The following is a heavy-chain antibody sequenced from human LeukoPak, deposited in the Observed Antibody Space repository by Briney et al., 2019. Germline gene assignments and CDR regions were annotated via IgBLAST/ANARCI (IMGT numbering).Heavy chain of an antibody. Sequence: PGGSLRLSCAASGFTSSSYSMNWVRQPPGKGLEWVSYISNSGNSIYYADSVKGRFTISRDNAKNSLDLQMSSLRDEDTAVYYCARDHDFALDYWGQGTLVTVSS. V-gene: IGHV3-48*02. J-gene: IGHJ4*02. CDR2: ISNSGNSI. CDR1: GFTSSSYS. CDR3: ARDHDFALDY. D-gene: IGHD1-1*01.